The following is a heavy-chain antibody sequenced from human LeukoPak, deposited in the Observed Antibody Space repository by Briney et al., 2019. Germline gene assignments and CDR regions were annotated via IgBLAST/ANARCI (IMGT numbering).Heavy chain of an antibody. Sequence: ASVKVSCKASGYTFTGYYMHWVRQAPGQGLEWMGWVKPDTGGTHYPQKFQGRATMTRDTSISTAYMELSDLRSDDTAVYYCAGGSTYYASGGNWFDPWGQGTLVTVSS. CDR3: AGGSTYYASGGNWFDP. CDR2: VKPDTGGT. V-gene: IGHV1-2*02. CDR1: GYTFTGYY. D-gene: IGHD3-10*01. J-gene: IGHJ5*02.